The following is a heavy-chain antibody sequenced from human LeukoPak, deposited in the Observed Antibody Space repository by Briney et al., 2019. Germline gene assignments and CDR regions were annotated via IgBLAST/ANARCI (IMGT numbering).Heavy chain of an antibody. Sequence: PGGSLRLSCAASGFTFSSYSMNWVRQAPGKGREWVSSISSSSSYIYYADPVKGRFTISRDNAKNSLYLQMNSLRAEDTAVYYCARDRADHLYSSSWYSPENYFDYWGQGTLVTVSS. J-gene: IGHJ4*02. V-gene: IGHV3-21*01. CDR2: ISSSSSYI. D-gene: IGHD6-13*01. CDR3: ARDRADHLYSSSWYSPENYFDY. CDR1: GFTFSSYS.